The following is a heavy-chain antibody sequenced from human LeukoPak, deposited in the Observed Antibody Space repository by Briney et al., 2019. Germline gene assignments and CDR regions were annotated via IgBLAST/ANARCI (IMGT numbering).Heavy chain of an antibody. CDR3: ARDRRDYGDPDAFDI. CDR1: GDSVSSDSAA. CDR2: TYYRSKWYN. Sequence: SQTLSLTSAISGDSVSSDSAAWNWIRQSPSRGLEWPGRTYYRSKWYNDYAVYVKSRITINPVTSKNQFALQLNSVSPEDTAVYYCARDRRDYGDPDAFDIWGEGTMVTVSS. J-gene: IGHJ3*02. V-gene: IGHV6-1*01. D-gene: IGHD4-17*01.